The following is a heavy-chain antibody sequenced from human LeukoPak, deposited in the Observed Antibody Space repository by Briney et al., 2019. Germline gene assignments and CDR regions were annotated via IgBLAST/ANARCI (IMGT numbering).Heavy chain of an antibody. CDR2: ISSSSSYI. Sequence: GGSLRLSCAASGFTFSSYSMNWVRQAPGKGLEWVSSISSSSSYIYYADSVKGRFTISRDNAKNSLYLRMNSLRAEDTAVYYCARVRAAALDYWGQGTPATVSS. D-gene: IGHD6-13*01. V-gene: IGHV3-21*01. CDR3: ARVRAAALDY. J-gene: IGHJ4*02. CDR1: GFTFSSYS.